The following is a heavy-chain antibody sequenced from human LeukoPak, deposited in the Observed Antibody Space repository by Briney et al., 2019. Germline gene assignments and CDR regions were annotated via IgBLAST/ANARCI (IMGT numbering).Heavy chain of an antibody. CDR3: AKDLGRYYDILTGDY. V-gene: IGHV3-23*01. D-gene: IGHD3-9*01. Sequence: GGSLRLSCTASGFTFSSSAMSWVRQAPGKGLKWVSDISGSAGSTYYADSVKGRFTISRDNSKNTLYLQMNSLRAEDTAVYYCAKDLGRYYDILTGDYWGQGTLVTVSS. CDR2: ISGSAGST. J-gene: IGHJ4*02. CDR1: GFTFSSSA.